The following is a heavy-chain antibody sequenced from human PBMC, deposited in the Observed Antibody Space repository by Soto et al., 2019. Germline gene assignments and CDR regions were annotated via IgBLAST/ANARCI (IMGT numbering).Heavy chain of an antibody. CDR3: AKIPPGYSYGYFYFDY. CDR2: ISGGGDST. CDR1: GFTYSSYA. D-gene: IGHD5-18*01. V-gene: IGHV3-23*01. Sequence: GGSLRLSCAASGFTYSSYAMSWVRQAPGKGLEWVSGISGGGDSTYYADSVKGRFTISRDNSKNTLYLQMNSLRAEDTAIYYCAKIPPGYSYGYFYFDYWGQGTLVTVSS. J-gene: IGHJ4*02.